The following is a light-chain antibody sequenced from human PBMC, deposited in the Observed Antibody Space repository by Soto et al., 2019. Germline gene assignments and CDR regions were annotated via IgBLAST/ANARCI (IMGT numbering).Light chain of an antibody. CDR2: GAT. CDR3: QQTYKTPLT. CDR1: QSVTDNY. V-gene: IGKV3-20*01. Sequence: EIVLTQSPATLSLSPGERASLSCRASQSVTDNYVAWYQQKPGQAPRLPIHGATFRATAVPDRFSGSGSGTDFTLTISSLEPEDSATYYCQQTYKTPLTFGQGTKVEIK. J-gene: IGKJ1*01.